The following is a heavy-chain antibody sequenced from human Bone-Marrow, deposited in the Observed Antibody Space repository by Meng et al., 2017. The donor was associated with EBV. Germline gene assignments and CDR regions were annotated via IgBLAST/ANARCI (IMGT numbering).Heavy chain of an antibody. D-gene: IGHD3-10*01. J-gene: IGHJ4*02. CDR2: IIPIFGTA. V-gene: IGHV1-69*06. Sequence: QVALVHSGGEVKKSAAPVKVFCKASGGTFSSYGIRWVRQAPGQGLEGMGGIIPIFGTANYAQKFQGSVTITADKSTSTAYMELSSLRSEDTAVYYCARESGRGYTPDFWGQGTLVTVSS. CDR3: ARESGRGYTPDF. CDR1: GGTFSSYG.